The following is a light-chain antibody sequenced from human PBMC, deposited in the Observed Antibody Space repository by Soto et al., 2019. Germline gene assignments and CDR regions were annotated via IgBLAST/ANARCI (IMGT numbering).Light chain of an antibody. V-gene: IGLV1-47*02. CDR3: QSYDSSLVV. J-gene: IGLJ2*01. CDR2: SNN. CDR1: SSNIGSNY. Sequence: QSVLTQPPSASGTPGQRVTISCSGSSSNIGSNYVYWYQQLPGTAPKLLIYSNNQRPSGVPDRFSGSKSGTSASLAISGLRSEDEADYYCQSYDSSLVVFGGGTKLTVL.